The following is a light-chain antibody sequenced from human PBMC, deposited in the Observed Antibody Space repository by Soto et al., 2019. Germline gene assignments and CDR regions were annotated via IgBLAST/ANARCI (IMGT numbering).Light chain of an antibody. J-gene: IGKJ2*01. CDR2: GAS. Sequence: EIVMTQSPATLSVSPGDRATLSCRASQSVSSNLAWYQQKPGQAPRLLIYGASTRATGIPARCSGSGSGTDFTLTISSLQSEDFAVYFCQQYNNWPPFTFGQGTKLEIK. CDR1: QSVSSN. CDR3: QQYNNWPPFT. V-gene: IGKV3-15*01.